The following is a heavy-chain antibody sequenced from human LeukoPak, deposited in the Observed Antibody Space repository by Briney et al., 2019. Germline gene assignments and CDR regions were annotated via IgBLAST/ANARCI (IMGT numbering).Heavy chain of an antibody. D-gene: IGHD3-3*01. CDR1: GYTFTSYD. V-gene: IGHV1-8*01. CDR3: ARVTGYYDFWSGYYNYYYYMDV. Sequence: ASVKVSCKASGYTFTSYDINWVRRATGQGLEWMGWMNPNSGNTGYAQKFQGRVTMTRNTSISTAYMELSSLRSEDTAVYYCARVTGYYDFWSGYYNYYYYMDVWGKGTTVTVSS. J-gene: IGHJ6*03. CDR2: MNPNSGNT.